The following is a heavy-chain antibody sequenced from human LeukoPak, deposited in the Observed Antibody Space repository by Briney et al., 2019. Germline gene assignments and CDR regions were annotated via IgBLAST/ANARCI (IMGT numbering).Heavy chain of an antibody. V-gene: IGHV3-21*06. CDR2: IIGSGSEM. J-gene: IGHJ3*01. D-gene: IGHD1-26*01. CDR3: AKVQSDIVGAMFFSFDV. Sequence: GGSLRLSCGGSGFTFNSYSMNWVRHAPGKGLEWVASIIGSGSEMFYADSLKGRFTIARDNSKNSLYLQMNSLRVEDTAVYYCAKVQSDIVGAMFFSFDVWGQGTMVSVSS. CDR1: GFTFNSYS.